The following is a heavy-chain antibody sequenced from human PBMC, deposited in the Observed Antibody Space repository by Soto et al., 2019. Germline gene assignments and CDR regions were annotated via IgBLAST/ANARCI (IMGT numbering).Heavy chain of an antibody. D-gene: IGHD3-3*02. V-gene: IGHV6-1*01. CDR3: AARHFWSGPWTDTRLDY. Sequence: SQTLSLTCAISGDSVSSNSAAWNWIRQSPSRGLEWLGRTYYRSKWYNHYAVSVKSRITVNPDTSKNHFSLKLTSVTAADTAVYYCAARHFWSGPWTDTRLDYWGQGTLVTVSS. CDR2: TYYRSKWYN. J-gene: IGHJ4*02. CDR1: GDSVSSNSAA.